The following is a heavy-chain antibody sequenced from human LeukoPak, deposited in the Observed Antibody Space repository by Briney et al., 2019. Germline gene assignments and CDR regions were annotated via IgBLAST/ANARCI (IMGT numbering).Heavy chain of an antibody. J-gene: IGHJ4*02. D-gene: IGHD2-2*01. CDR2: ITSDGSGT. CDR1: GFTFNNYF. CDR3: VNLGYCTTSSCRP. V-gene: IGHV3-74*01. Sequence: GGSLRLSCAASGFTFNNYFMHWVRQAPGKGLVWVSRITSDGSGTNYADSVKGRFTISRDNAKNTLHLQMNSLRVEDTAVYYCVNLGYCTTSSCRPWGQGTLVTVPS.